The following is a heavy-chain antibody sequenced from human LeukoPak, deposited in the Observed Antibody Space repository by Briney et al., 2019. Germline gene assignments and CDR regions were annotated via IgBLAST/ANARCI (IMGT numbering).Heavy chain of an antibody. Sequence: ASVKVSCKASGYTFSGYYMQWVRQAPGQGLEWVGWINPNNGGTNYAQNFQGGVTMTRDTSINTAYMELSRLRSDDTAVYYCARSPPAEMATTGVDYWGQGTLVTVSS. J-gene: IGHJ4*02. D-gene: IGHD5-24*01. CDR3: ARSPPAEMATTGVDY. CDR1: GYTFSGYY. CDR2: INPNNGGT. V-gene: IGHV1-2*02.